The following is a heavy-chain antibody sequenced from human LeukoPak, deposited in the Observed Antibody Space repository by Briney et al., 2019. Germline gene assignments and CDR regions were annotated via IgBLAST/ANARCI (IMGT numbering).Heavy chain of an antibody. V-gene: IGHV4-34*01. CDR3: ARGGPPQDIVVVVAAISGQQNFDY. J-gene: IGHJ4*02. D-gene: IGHD2-15*01. CDR2: INRVIST. Sequence: SQSLSLTCAVYGGSFSGYYWSWIRQPPGKGLEWIGEINRVISTNYNPSLKSRVTISVDTSKKQFSLKLSSVTAADTAVYYCARGGPPQDIVVVVAAISGQQNFDYWGQGIPVTFSS. CDR1: GGSFSGYY.